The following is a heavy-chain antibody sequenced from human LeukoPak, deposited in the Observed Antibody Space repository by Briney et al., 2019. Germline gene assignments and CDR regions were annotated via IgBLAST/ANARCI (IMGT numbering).Heavy chain of an antibody. CDR1: GYSISSGYY. Sequence: PSETLSLTCTVSGYSISSGYYWGWIRQPPGKGLEWIGSIYYSGSTYYNPSLKSRVTISVDTSKNQFSLKLSSVTAADTAVYYCARGSRYFDWLLLAIFDYWGQGTLVTVSS. CDR2: IYYSGST. J-gene: IGHJ4*02. D-gene: IGHD3-9*01. CDR3: ARGSRYFDWLLLAIFDY. V-gene: IGHV4-38-2*02.